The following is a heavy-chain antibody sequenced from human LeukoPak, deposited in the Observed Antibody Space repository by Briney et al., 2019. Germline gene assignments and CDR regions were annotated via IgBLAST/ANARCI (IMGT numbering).Heavy chain of an antibody. CDR2: ISSHGSGI. Sequence: GGSLRLSCATSGFTFSAHTMNWVRQGPMRGLEWVAYISSHGSGIYYADSAKGRFTISRDNANNSVYLQMNNLGVDDTAVYYCARGLTTSGPYYDYWGRGTQVTVSS. D-gene: IGHD4/OR15-4a*01. J-gene: IGHJ4*02. CDR3: ARGLTTSGPYYDY. V-gene: IGHV3-48*04. CDR1: GFTFSAHT.